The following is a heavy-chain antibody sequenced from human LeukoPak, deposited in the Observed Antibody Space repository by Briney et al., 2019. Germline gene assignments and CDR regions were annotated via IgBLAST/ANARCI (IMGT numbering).Heavy chain of an antibody. CDR3: ARDGGYYGSVDY. J-gene: IGHJ4*02. V-gene: IGHV1-2*02. D-gene: IGHD3-10*01. CDR1: GYIFTGYY. Sequence: ASVKVSCKASGYIFTGYYMHWVRQAPGQGLEWMGWINPNSGGANYAQKFQGRVTVTRDTSISTAYMELSRLRSDDTAVYYCARDGGYYGSVDYWGQGTLVTVS. CDR2: INPNSGGA.